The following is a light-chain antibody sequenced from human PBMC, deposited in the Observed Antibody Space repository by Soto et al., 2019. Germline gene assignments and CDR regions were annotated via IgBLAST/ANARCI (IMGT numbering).Light chain of an antibody. V-gene: IGLV2-18*02. Sequence: QSVLTQPPSGSGSPGQSVAITCTGDSSDVGSYNRVSWYQQSPGTAPKLIIYEVTTRPSGVPDRFSGSKSGNTASLTISGLQAEDEADYYCNSYTISGTYVFGTGTKVTVL. J-gene: IGLJ1*01. CDR2: EVT. CDR3: NSYTISGTYV. CDR1: SSDVGSYNR.